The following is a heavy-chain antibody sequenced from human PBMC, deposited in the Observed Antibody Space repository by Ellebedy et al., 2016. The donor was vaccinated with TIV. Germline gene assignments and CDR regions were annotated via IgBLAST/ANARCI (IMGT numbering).Heavy chain of an antibody. CDR2: ISGSGGRT. V-gene: IGHV3-23*01. CDR3: AKYYDSSVSYYFDY. Sequence: PGGSLRLSCAASGFTFSSYAMSWVRQAPGKGLEWVSAISGSGGRTFYADSVKGRFTISRDNSKNTLYLQMNSLRAEDTAVYYCAKYYDSSVSYYFDYWGQGTLVTVSS. CDR1: GFTFSSYA. D-gene: IGHD3-22*01. J-gene: IGHJ4*02.